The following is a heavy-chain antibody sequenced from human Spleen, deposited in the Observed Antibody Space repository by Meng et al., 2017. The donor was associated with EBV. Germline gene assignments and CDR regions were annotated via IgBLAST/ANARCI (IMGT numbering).Heavy chain of an antibody. D-gene: IGHD3-10*01. CDR1: GFFLSTTGVA. Sequence: ITVQDPGPTQWQPTQTLRLSCPFSGFFLSTTGVAAGWIRQPPGKALQSLALMYWDNDKRNSPTIQNRLTITKVTTKNEVVLKISNMDPVDTATYYCAHKGGFRELFYNGFDPWGQGTLVTVSS. CDR3: AHKGGFRELFYNGFDP. CDR2: MYWDNDK. V-gene: IGHV2-5*02. J-gene: IGHJ5*02.